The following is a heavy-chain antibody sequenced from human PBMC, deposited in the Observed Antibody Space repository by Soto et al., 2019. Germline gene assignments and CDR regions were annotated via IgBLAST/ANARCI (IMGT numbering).Heavy chain of an antibody. CDR2: INAANGYT. D-gene: IGHD2-21*02. CDR3: ARVTDTKFSVNYFDS. CDR1: GYIFNNYV. Sequence: ASVKVSCKASGYIFNNYVLHWVRQAPGQRLEWVGWINAANGYTEFSQKFQGRVTITRDISATTVYIVLYSLRSEDTAMYYCARVTDTKFSVNYFDSWGQGILVTVSP. J-gene: IGHJ4*02. V-gene: IGHV1-3*01.